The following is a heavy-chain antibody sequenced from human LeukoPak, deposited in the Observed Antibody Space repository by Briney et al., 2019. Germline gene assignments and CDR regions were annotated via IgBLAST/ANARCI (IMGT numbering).Heavy chain of an antibody. V-gene: IGHV3-7*01. J-gene: IGHJ6*02. CDR3: GGPNPLLERPSAMDV. D-gene: IGHD3-3*01. CDR1: GFTFSNYW. CDR2: IKQDGSEK. Sequence: PGGSLRLSCAAFGFTFSNYWMTWVRQPPGKGLEWVANIKQDGSEKHYVDSVKGRFTISRDNAKNSLYLQMNSLRAEDTAVYYCGGPNPLLERPSAMDVWGQGTTVTASS.